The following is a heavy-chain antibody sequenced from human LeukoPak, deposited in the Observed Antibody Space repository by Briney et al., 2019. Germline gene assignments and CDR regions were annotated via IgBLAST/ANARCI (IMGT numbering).Heavy chain of an antibody. J-gene: IGHJ4*02. Sequence: PGGSLRLSCAASGFTFSSYSMNWVRQAPGKGLGWVSSISSSSSYIYYADSVKGRFTISRDNAKNSLYLQMNSLRAEDTAVYYCAREGDGYNSPIDYWGQGTLVTVSS. CDR2: ISSSSSYI. D-gene: IGHD5-24*01. CDR1: GFTFSSYS. V-gene: IGHV3-21*01. CDR3: AREGDGYNSPIDY.